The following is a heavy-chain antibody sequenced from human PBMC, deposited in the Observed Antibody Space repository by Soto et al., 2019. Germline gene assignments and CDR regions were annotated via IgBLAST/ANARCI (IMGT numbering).Heavy chain of an antibody. V-gene: IGHV3-23*01. CDR2: ISGSGGST. CDR3: AKDTSPDSGYEGTINWFDP. J-gene: IGHJ5*02. D-gene: IGHD5-12*01. CDR1: GFTFCSYA. Sequence: AGGSLRLSCAASGFTFCSYAMSWGRQAPGKGLVLVSAISGSGGSTYYADSVKGRFTISRDNSKNTLYLQMNSLRAEDTAVYYCAKDTSPDSGYEGTINWFDPWGLGTLVTVSS.